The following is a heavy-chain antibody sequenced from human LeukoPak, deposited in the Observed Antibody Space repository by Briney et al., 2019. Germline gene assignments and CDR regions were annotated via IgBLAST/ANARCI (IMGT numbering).Heavy chain of an antibody. J-gene: IGHJ4*02. CDR2: IKQDGSEK. CDR1: GFTFSSYW. V-gene: IGHV3-7*01. Sequence: GGSLRLSCAASGFTFSSYWMSWVRQAPGKGLEWVANIKQDGSEKYYVDSVKGRFTISRDNSKNTLYLQMNSLRAGDTAVYYCAKAPMFGELDYWGQGTLVTVSS. CDR3: AKAPMFGELDY. D-gene: IGHD3-10*02.